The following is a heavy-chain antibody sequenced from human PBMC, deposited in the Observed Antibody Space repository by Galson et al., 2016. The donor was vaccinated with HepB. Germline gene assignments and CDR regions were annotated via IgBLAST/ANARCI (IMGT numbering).Heavy chain of an antibody. J-gene: IGHJ4*02. Sequence: SLRLSCADSGFIFRSYAMTWVRQAPGKGLEWVPAGYGGGGGPHYADSVKGRFTMSRDISRNTLYLQMNSLRAEDTAVYYCARCERYGSGWYGKNDYWGQGTLVTVSS. CDR1: GFIFRSYA. CDR3: ARCERYGSGWYGKNDY. V-gene: IGHV3-23*01. CDR2: GYGGGGGP. D-gene: IGHD6-13*01.